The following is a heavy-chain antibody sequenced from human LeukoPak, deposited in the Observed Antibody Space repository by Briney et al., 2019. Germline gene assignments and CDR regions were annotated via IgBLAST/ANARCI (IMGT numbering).Heavy chain of an antibody. D-gene: IGHD1-26*01. CDR2: ISGSAGST. Sequence: AGGSLRLSCAASGFTFSSYAMSWVRQAPGKGLEWVSTISGSAGSTYYADSVKGRFTISRDNFKNTLYLQMNSLTAEDTAVYYCAKDLRYSGTLRAMDYWGQATLVTVAS. V-gene: IGHV3-23*01. CDR3: AKDLRYSGTLRAMDY. CDR1: GFTFSSYA. J-gene: IGHJ4*02.